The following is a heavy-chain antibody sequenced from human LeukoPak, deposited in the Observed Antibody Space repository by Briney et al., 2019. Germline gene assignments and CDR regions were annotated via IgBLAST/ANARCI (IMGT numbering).Heavy chain of an antibody. Sequence: ASVKVSCKASGYTFTSYDINWVRQATGQGLEWMGWMNPNSGNTGYAQKFQGRVTMTRNTSISTAYMELSSLRSEDTAVYYCARGGLTMVRGVIIRRMGLNWSDPWGQGTLVTVSS. D-gene: IGHD3-10*01. V-gene: IGHV1-8*01. CDR1: GYTFTSYD. J-gene: IGHJ5*02. CDR3: ARGGLTMVRGVIIRRMGLNWSDP. CDR2: MNPNSGNT.